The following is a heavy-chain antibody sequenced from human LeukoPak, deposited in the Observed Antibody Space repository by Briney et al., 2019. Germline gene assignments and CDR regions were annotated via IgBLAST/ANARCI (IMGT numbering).Heavy chain of an antibody. CDR1: GYTFTGYY. V-gene: IGHV1-2*02. Sequence: ASVKVSCKASGYTFTGYYMHWVRQAPGQGLEWMGWINPNSGGTNYAQKFQGRVTMTRDTSISTAYMELSRLRSGDTAVYYCARDLNGIELGIDYWGQGTLVTVSS. CDR2: INPNSGGT. D-gene: IGHD6-13*01. J-gene: IGHJ4*02. CDR3: ARDLNGIELGIDY.